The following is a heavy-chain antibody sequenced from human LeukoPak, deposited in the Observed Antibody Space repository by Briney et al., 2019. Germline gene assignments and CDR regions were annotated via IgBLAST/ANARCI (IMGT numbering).Heavy chain of an antibody. Sequence: SETLSLTCTVSGGSISSYYWSWIRQPPGKGLEWIGYIYYSGSTNYNPSLKSRVTISVDTSKNQFSLKLRSVTATDTAVYYCARNDFRDAFDMWGQGTMVTVSS. V-gene: IGHV4-59*08. D-gene: IGHD3-3*01. CDR3: ARNDFRDAFDM. J-gene: IGHJ3*02. CDR1: GGSISSYY. CDR2: IYYSGST.